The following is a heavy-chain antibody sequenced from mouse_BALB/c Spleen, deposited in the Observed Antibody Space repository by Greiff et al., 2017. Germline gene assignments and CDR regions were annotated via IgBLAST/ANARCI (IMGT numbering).Heavy chain of an antibody. Sequence: EVLLVESGGDLVKPGGSLKLSCAASGFTFSSYGMSWVRQTPDKRLEWVATISSGGSYTYYPDSVKGRVTISRDNAKNTLYLQMSRLKSEDTAMYDGARQRDGNDDYYGMDYWGQGTSVTVSS. CDR3: ARQRDGNDDYYGMDY. V-gene: IGHV5-6*01. CDR1: GFTFSSYG. CDR2: ISSGGSYT. D-gene: IGHD2-2*01. J-gene: IGHJ4*01.